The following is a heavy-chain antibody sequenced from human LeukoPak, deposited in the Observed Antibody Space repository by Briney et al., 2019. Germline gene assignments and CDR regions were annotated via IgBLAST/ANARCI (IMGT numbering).Heavy chain of an antibody. CDR1: GGSISSYY. D-gene: IGHD4-11*01. CDR3: ARDNYSFFDY. J-gene: IGHJ4*02. V-gene: IGHV4-59*01. Sequence: PSETLSLTCTVSGGSISSYYWSWIRPPPGKGLEWIGYIYYSGSTNYNPSLKSRVTISVDTSKNQFSLKLSSVTAADTAVYYCARDNYSFFDYWGQGTLVTVSS. CDR2: IYYSGST.